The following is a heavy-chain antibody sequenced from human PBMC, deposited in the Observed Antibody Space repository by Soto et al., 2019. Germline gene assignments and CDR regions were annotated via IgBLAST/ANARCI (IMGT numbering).Heavy chain of an antibody. CDR3: AKGFGSPPDY. D-gene: IGHD3-3*01. Sequence: QVQLVESGGGVVQPGRSLRLSCAASGFTFSSYGMHWVRQAPGKGLEWVAVISYDGSNKYYVDSVKGRFTISRDNSKNTLYLQMNSLRAEDTAVYYCAKGFGSPPDYWGQGTLVTVSS. CDR1: GFTFSSYG. J-gene: IGHJ4*02. V-gene: IGHV3-30*18. CDR2: ISYDGSNK.